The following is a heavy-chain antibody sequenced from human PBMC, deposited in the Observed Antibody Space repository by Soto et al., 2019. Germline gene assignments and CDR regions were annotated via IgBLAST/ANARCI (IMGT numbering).Heavy chain of an antibody. Sequence: SETLSLTCTVSGGSISSYYWSWIRQPPGKGLEWIGYIYYSGSTNYNPSLKSRVTISVDTSKNQFSLKLSSVTAADTAVYYCARLTRRQPGTVDYWGQGTLVTVSS. D-gene: IGHD6-13*01. CDR1: GGSISSYY. CDR3: ARLTRRQPGTVDY. V-gene: IGHV4-59*01. CDR2: IYYSGST. J-gene: IGHJ4*02.